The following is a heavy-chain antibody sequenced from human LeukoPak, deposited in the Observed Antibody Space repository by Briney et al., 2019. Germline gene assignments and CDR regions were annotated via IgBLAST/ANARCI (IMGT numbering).Heavy chain of an antibody. D-gene: IGHD5-18*01. Sequence: GASVKVSCKASGYTFTSYGISWVRQAPGQGLEWMGWISAYNGNTNYAQKFQGRVTMTRDTSISTAYMELSRLRSDDTAVYYCAREGGYSYGYVLLRTGYAFDIWGQGTMVTVSS. J-gene: IGHJ3*02. CDR3: AREGGYSYGYVLLRTGYAFDI. CDR1: GYTFTSYG. CDR2: ISAYNGNT. V-gene: IGHV1-18*01.